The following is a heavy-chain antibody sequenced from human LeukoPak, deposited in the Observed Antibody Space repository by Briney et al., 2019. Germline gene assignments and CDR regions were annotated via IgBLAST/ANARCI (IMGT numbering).Heavy chain of an antibody. D-gene: IGHD3-10*01. Sequence: PSETLSLTCAVYGGSFSGYYWSWIRQPPGKGLEWIGEINHSGSTNYNPSLKSRVTISVDTSKNQFSLKLSSVTAADTAVYYCARRRPYGGGHSFDYWGQGTLVTVSS. CDR1: GGSFSGYY. CDR2: INHSGST. CDR3: ARRRPYGGGHSFDY. V-gene: IGHV4-34*01. J-gene: IGHJ4*02.